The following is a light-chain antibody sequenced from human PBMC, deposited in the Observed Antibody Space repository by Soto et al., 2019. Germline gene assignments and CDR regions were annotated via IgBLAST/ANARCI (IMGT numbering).Light chain of an antibody. V-gene: IGKV3-20*01. CDR2: GAS. Sequence: EVVLTQSPATLSLSPGERATLSCRASQSVSSSYLAWYQQKPGQAPRLLIYGASSRATGIPDRFSGSGSGTDFTLTISRLEPEDFAVYYCQQYGSSPEWTFGQGTKVDIK. CDR3: QQYGSSPEWT. CDR1: QSVSSSY. J-gene: IGKJ1*01.